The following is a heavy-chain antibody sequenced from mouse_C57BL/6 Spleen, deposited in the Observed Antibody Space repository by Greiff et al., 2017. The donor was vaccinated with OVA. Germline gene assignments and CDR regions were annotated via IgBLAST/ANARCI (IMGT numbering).Heavy chain of an antibody. CDR2: IWRGGST. CDR3: AKNTVSSSYAMDY. D-gene: IGHD1-1*01. J-gene: IGHJ4*01. CDR1: GFSLTSYG. V-gene: IGHV2-5*01. Sequence: VKLMESGPGLVQPSQSLSITCTVSGFSLTSYGVHWVRQSPGKGLEWLGVIWRGGSTDYNAAFMSRLSITKDNSKSQVFFKMNSLQADDTAIYXCAKNTVSSSYAMDYWGQGTSVTVSS.